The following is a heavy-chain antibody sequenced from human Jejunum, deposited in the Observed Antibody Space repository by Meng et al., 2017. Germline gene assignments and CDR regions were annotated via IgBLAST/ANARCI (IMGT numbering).Heavy chain of an antibody. CDR2: ISPYNCNT. J-gene: IGHJ4*02. CDR1: GYTFKAFA. V-gene: IGHV1-18*04. CDR3: ARTTYAYCGGGACDSLFDY. D-gene: IGHD2-15*01. Sequence: QVQLLESGPEVRNTVATVTVSCTASGYTFKAFAISWERQAPGQGLERMGCISPYNCNTKTAHNLQGRVTMTTDTSTTTAYLELRCLTSADTAVYYCARTTYAYCGGGACDSLFDYWGQGTLVTVSS.